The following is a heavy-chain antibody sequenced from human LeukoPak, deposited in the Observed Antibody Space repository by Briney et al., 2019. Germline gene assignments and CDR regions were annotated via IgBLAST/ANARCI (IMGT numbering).Heavy chain of an antibody. D-gene: IGHD1-26*01. CDR3: VRGTNMWAWFLGL. CDR1: GGSICPYY. CDR2: IHYSGDT. J-gene: IGHJ2*01. Sequence: SETLSLTCTVSGGSICPYYWSWIRQPPGKGLEWIGYIHYSGDTNYNPSLKSRVTISADTSKNQFSLSLISVTAADTAMYYCVRGTNMWAWFLGLWGRGTLVTVSS. V-gene: IGHV4-59*01.